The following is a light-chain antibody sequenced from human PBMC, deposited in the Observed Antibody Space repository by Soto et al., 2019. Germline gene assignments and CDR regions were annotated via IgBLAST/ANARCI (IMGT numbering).Light chain of an antibody. J-gene: IGKJ4*01. CDR1: QSVLYSSNNYNY. V-gene: IGKV4-1*01. CDR3: QQYYDTPLT. CDR2: WAS. Sequence: DIVMTQSPDSLAMSQGNTATINCKSSQSVLYSSNNYNYLAWYQQKPGQPPKLLITWASTREPGVSGRFSGSGFATDFTLTISSLRSEDVAVYYCQQYYDTPLTFGGGTKVDIK.